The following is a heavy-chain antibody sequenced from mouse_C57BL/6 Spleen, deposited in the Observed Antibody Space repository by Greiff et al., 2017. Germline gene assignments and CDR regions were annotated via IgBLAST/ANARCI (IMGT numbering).Heavy chain of an antibody. J-gene: IGHJ2*01. CDR2: ISSGGSYT. CDR1: GFTFSSYG. D-gene: IGHD3-1*01. CDR3: ARSSTTGYFDY. Sequence: EVQLVESGGDLVKPGGSLKLSCAASGFTFSSYGMSWVRQTPDKRLEWVATISSGGSYTYYPDSVKGRFTISRDNAKNTLYLQMSSLKSEDTAMYYCARSSTTGYFDYWGQGTTRTVSS. V-gene: IGHV5-6*01.